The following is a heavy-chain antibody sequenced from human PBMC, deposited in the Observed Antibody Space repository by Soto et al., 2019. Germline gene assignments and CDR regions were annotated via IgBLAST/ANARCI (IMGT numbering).Heavy chain of an antibody. CDR1: CDSISTVDYF. Sequence: QVHLLESGPGLVKPSQTLSLTCSVSCDSISTVDYFWAWIRQPPGQALEYIGYIYKSTTTSYNPSFASRVAISLDTSKSQFSLTVTSVTAADTAVYFCARGRYCLTGRCFPNWFDSWVQGTLVTVSS. V-gene: IGHV4-30-4*01. J-gene: IGHJ5*01. CDR3: ARGRYCLTGRCFPNWFDS. D-gene: IGHD2-15*01. CDR2: IYKSTTT.